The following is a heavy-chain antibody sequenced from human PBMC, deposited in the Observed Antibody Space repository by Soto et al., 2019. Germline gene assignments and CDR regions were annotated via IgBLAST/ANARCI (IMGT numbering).Heavy chain of an antibody. CDR2: SSATGAGT. D-gene: IGHD1-7*01. J-gene: IGHJ4*02. CDR1: GFTFSIYG. V-gene: IGHV3-23*01. Sequence: GGSLRLSCAASGFTFSIYGMTWVRHAPGKGLEWVSFSSATGAGTYYADSVKGRFTISRDNSKNTLYLQMTSLRADDTAVYYCAKDRRAGGNYGFYSDFWGQGALVTVSS. CDR3: AKDRRAGGNYGFYSDF.